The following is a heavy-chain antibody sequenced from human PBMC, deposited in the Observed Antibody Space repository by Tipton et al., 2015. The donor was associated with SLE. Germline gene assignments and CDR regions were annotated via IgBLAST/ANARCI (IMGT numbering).Heavy chain of an antibody. Sequence: SLRLSCAASGITFSRYWMSWVRQAPGKGLEWVANIKQDGSEKYYVDSVKGRFTISRDNAKNSLYLQMNSLRAEDTAVYYCARQRLRLLSPLDAWGQGTTVTVS. V-gene: IGHV3-7*01. CDR2: IKQDGSEK. J-gene: IGHJ6*02. CDR3: ARQRLRLLSPLDA. D-gene: IGHD3-10*01. CDR1: GITFSRYW.